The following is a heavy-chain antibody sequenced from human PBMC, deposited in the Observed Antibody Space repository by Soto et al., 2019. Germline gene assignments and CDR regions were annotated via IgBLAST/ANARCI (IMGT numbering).Heavy chain of an antibody. J-gene: IGHJ6*02. CDR2: ISSSSSSV. CDR3: ARDIAKSAAYYYYGMDI. V-gene: IGHV3-21*01. Sequence: EVQLVESGGGLVKPGGSLRLSCAASGFTFSSYSMNWVRQAPGKGLEWVSCISSSSSSVYYADSVRDRFTVSRDNAKNSLYMQMNSLRAEDTAVYYCARDIAKSAAYYYYGMDIWGQGTTVTVSS. CDR1: GFTFSSYS. D-gene: IGHD2-15*01.